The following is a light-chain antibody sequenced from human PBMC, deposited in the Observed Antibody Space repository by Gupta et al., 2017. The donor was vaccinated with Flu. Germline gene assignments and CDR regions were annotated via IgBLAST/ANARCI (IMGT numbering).Light chain of an antibody. CDR3: QVGDSSSDRRV. V-gene: IGLV3-21*02. CDR1: NIGSKS. Sequence: SYVLTPPPSVSVAPGQTARITCGGNNIGSKSVHWYQQKPGQAPVLVVYDDSDRPSGIPERFSGSNSGNTATLTIXRXEAGDEXDYYCQVGDSSSDRRVFGGGTKLTVL. J-gene: IGLJ3*02. CDR2: DDS.